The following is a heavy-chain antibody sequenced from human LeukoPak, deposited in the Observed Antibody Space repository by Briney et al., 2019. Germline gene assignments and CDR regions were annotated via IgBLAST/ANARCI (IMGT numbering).Heavy chain of an antibody. CDR3: AKTSVGGGRIIGSGYFDN. V-gene: IGHV3-23*01. Sequence: GGSLRLSCAASGFTFSSYGMSWVRQAPGKGLEWVSIISGSGTVTYYADSVKGRFTISRENSKNTLYLQMNSLRAEDTAVYYCAKTSVGGGRIIGSGYFDNWGQGTLVTVSS. CDR1: GFTFSSYG. D-gene: IGHD2-15*01. CDR2: ISGSGTVT. J-gene: IGHJ4*02.